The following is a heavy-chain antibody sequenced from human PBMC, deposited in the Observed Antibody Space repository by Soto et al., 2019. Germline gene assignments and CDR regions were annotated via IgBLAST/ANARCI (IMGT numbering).Heavy chain of an antibody. Sequence: ASVKVSCKASGYTFTGYDMHWVRQAPGQGLEWMGWINPNSGGTNYAQKFQGWVTMTRDTSISTAYMELSRLRSDDTAVYYCARSHCSSISCYVGSWDYWGQGTQVTVSS. D-gene: IGHD2-2*01. V-gene: IGHV1-2*04. CDR3: ARSHCSSISCYVGSWDY. CDR2: INPNSGGT. CDR1: GYTFTGYD. J-gene: IGHJ4*02.